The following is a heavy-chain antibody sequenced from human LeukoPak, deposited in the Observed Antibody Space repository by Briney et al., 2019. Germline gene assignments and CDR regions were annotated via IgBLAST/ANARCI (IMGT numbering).Heavy chain of an antibody. Sequence: SGTLSLTCAVYGGSFSGYYWSWIRQPPGKGLEWIGEINHSGSTNYNPSLKSRVTISVDTSKNQFSLKLSSVTAADTAVYYCARDPTTVTTIFDSWGQGTLVTVSS. CDR3: ARDPTTVTTIFDS. V-gene: IGHV4-34*01. CDR2: INHSGST. CDR1: GGSFSGYY. D-gene: IGHD4-17*01. J-gene: IGHJ4*02.